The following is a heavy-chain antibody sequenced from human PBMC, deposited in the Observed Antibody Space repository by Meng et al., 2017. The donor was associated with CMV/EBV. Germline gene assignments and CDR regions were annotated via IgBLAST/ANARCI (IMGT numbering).Heavy chain of an antibody. J-gene: IGHJ4*02. CDR2: IYYSGST. V-gene: IGHV4-39*06. Sequence: RRRLQGSGPGLSKPSEPLSLPCTVSGGSISSSSYYWGWIRQPPGKGLEWIGSIYYSGSTYYNPSLKSRVTISVDTSKNQFSLKLSSVTVADTAVYYCARDSAVAGVVDYWGQGTLVTVSS. CDR1: GGSISSSSYY. CDR3: ARDSAVAGVVDY. D-gene: IGHD6-19*01.